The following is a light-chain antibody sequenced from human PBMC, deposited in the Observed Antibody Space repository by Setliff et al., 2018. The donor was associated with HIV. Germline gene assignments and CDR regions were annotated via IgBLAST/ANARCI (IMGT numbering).Light chain of an antibody. Sequence: QSVLAQPPSVSGAPGQRVTISCTGSSSNIGADYGVHWYQQLPGTAPKLLIYDNNNRPSGVPDRFSGSRSGTSTSLAITGLQAEDEADYYCAAWDDTLNGSWVFGGGTKVTVL. J-gene: IGLJ3*02. V-gene: IGLV1-40*01. CDR3: AAWDDTLNGSWV. CDR1: SSNIGADYG. CDR2: DNN.